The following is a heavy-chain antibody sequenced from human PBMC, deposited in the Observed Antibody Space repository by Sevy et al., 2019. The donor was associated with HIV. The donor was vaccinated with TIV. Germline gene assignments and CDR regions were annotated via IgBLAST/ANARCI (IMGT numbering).Heavy chain of an antibody. CDR3: AREGDCIGIDCYDDWRLPSYYYYPMDV. Sequence: GGSLRLSCAASGFDFGTYSMNWVRQAPGKGLEWVSSISSKNDYIFYADSVKGRFTISKDNAKNSLYLQMNSLRVEDTAVYYCAREGDCIGIDCYDDWRLPSYYYYPMDVWGQGTTVTVSS. D-gene: IGHD2-2*01. CDR1: GFDFGTYS. CDR2: ISSKNDYI. J-gene: IGHJ6*02. V-gene: IGHV3-21*01.